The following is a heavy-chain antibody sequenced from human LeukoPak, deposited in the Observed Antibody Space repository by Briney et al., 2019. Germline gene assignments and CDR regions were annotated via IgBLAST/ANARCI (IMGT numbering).Heavy chain of an antibody. CDR1: GFTFDDYA. V-gene: IGHV3-74*01. J-gene: IGHJ4*02. CDR3: ARVAQDFLSSHWH. Sequence: GGSLRLSCAASGFTFDDYAMHWVRQAPGKGLEWVSRIKSDGSSTSFADSVNGRFTISRDNAKNTLYLQMNSLRAEDTAVYYCARVAQDFLSSHWHWGQGTLVTVSS. D-gene: IGHD6-19*01. CDR2: IKSDGSST.